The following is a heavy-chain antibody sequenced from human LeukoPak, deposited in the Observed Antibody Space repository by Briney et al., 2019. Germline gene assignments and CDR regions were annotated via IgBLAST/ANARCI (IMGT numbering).Heavy chain of an antibody. Sequence: GGSLRLSRAASGFTFSSYWMHWVRQAPGKGLVWVSRMNSDGYSISYADSVKGRFTISRDNAKNTLYLQMNSLRAEDTALYYCARASLLPLDYWGQGTLVTVSS. CDR3: ARASLLPLDY. CDR2: MNSDGYSI. J-gene: IGHJ4*02. CDR1: GFTFSSYW. D-gene: IGHD3-10*01. V-gene: IGHV3-74*01.